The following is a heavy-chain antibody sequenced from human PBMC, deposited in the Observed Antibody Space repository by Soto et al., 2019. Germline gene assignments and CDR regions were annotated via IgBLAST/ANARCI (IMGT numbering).Heavy chain of an antibody. J-gene: IGHJ4*02. CDR1: GFTFSSYA. D-gene: IGHD2-15*01. CDR3: AKDPKRGVVVAAKVGFFDY. Sequence: EVQLLESGGGLVQPGGSLRLSCAASGFTFSSYAMSWVRQAPGKGLEWVSAISGSGGSTYYADSVKGRFTISRDNSKNPLYLQMNSLRAEDTAVYYCAKDPKRGVVVAAKVGFFDYWGQGTLVTVSS. V-gene: IGHV3-23*01. CDR2: ISGSGGST.